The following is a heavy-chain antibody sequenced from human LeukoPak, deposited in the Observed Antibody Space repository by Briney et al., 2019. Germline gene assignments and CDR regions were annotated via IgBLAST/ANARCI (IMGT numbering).Heavy chain of an antibody. CDR1: GFTFSSYA. CDR2: ISYDGSNK. V-gene: IGHV3-30-3*01. CDR3: VPMNYDSSGFDY. J-gene: IGHJ4*02. Sequence: GGSLRLSCAASGFTFSSYAMHWVRQAPGKGLEWVAVISYDGSNKYYADSVTGRFTISRDNSKNTLYLQMNSLRAEDTAVYYCVPMNYDSSGFDYWGQGTLVTVSS. D-gene: IGHD3-22*01.